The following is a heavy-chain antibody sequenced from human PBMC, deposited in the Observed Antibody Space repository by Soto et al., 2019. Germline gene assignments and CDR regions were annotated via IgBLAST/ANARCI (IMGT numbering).Heavy chain of an antibody. CDR3: AREGGTYYFDY. V-gene: IGHV3-11*01. Sequence: GGSLRLSCATSGFTFSDYYMSWIRQAPGKGLEWVSYISSSGGTIYYADSVKGRFSISRDNAKNSLYLQMNSLRAEDTAVYHCAREGGTYYFDYWGQGALVTVSS. D-gene: IGHD1-26*01. J-gene: IGHJ4*02. CDR2: ISSSGGTI. CDR1: GFTFSDYY.